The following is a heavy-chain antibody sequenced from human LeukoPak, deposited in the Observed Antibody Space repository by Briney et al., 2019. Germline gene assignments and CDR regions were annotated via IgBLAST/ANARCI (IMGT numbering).Heavy chain of an antibody. CDR2: IRGKPNYYAT. Sequence: PGGSLRLSCAASGSTFSGSSVHWVRQASGKGLEWVGRIRGKPNYYATAYAASVRGRFTISRDESKNTAYLQMNSLKTEDTAVYYCTGGSGWYSPDYWGQGTLVTVSS. CDR1: GSTFSGSS. V-gene: IGHV3-73*01. CDR3: TGGSGWYSPDY. D-gene: IGHD6-19*01. J-gene: IGHJ4*02.